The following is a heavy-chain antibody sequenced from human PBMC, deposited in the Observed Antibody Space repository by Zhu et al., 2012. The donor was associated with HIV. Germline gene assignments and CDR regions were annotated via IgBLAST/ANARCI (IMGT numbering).Heavy chain of an antibody. CDR2: IYYSGST. V-gene: IGHV4-59*01. CDR3: AREPEDGYNYWYFDL. CDR1: GGSISSYY. J-gene: IGHJ2*01. D-gene: IGHD5-24*01. Sequence: QVQLQESGPGLVKPSETLSLTCTVSGGSISSYYWSWIRQPPGKGLEWIGYIYYSGSTNYNPSLKSRVTISVDTSKNQFSLKLSSVTAADTAVYYCAREPEDGYNYWYFDLWGRGTLVTRLL.